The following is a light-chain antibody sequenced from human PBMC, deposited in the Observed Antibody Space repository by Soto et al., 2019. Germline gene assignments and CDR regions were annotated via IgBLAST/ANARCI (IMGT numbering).Light chain of an antibody. CDR3: SSYTSSSTLNYV. J-gene: IGLJ1*01. V-gene: IGLV2-14*01. CDR2: EVS. Sequence: QSVLTQPASVSGSPGQSITISCTGTSRDIGNYNYVSWYQQHPGKAPKLMIYEVSNRPSGVSNRFSGSKSGNTASLTISGLQAEDEADYYCSSYTSSSTLNYVFGTGTKV. CDR1: SRDIGNYNY.